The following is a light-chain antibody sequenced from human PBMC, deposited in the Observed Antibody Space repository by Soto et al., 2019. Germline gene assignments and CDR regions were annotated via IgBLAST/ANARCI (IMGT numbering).Light chain of an antibody. CDR1: PSVTIY. CDR2: DAS. Sequence: PRESATLSSRPGPSVTIYLAWYQQKPGQAPRLLIYDASTRATGIPARFSGSGSGTDFTLTISSLEPEDFAVYYCQQRSNWPITFGQGTRLEIK. CDR3: QQRSNWPIT. V-gene: IGKV3-11*01. J-gene: IGKJ5*01.